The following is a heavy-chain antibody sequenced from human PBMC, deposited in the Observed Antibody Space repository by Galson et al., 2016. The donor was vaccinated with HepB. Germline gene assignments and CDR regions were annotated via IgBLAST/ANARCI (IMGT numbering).Heavy chain of an antibody. Sequence: SVKVSCKASGYTFTSYGISWVRQAPGQGLEWMGWISGYNGNTNYAQKFQGRITMTTDTSTNTAYMELRSLRSDDTAVFYCSRYCYNTSCYISNGDVWGQGTTVTVSS. J-gene: IGHJ6*02. CDR1: GYTFTSYG. CDR2: ISGYNGNT. D-gene: IGHD2-2*02. CDR3: SRYCYNTSCYISNGDV. V-gene: IGHV1-18*01.